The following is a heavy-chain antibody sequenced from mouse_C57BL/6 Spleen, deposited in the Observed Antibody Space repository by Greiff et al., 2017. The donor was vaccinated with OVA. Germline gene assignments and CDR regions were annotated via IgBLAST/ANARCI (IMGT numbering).Heavy chain of an antibody. CDR3: ARSLWYAMDY. Sequence: VQLQQSGPELVKPGASVKISCKASGYAFSSSWMNWVKQRPGKGLEWIGRIYPGDGDTNYNGKFKGKATLTADKSSSTAYMQLSSLTSEDSAVYFCARSLWYAMDYWGQGTSVTVAS. CDR1: GYAFSSSW. V-gene: IGHV1-82*01. D-gene: IGHD1-1*02. CDR2: IYPGDGDT. J-gene: IGHJ4*01.